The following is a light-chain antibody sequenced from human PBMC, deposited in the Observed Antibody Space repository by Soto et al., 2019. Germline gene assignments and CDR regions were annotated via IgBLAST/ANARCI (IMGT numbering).Light chain of an antibody. V-gene: IGLV8-61*01. CDR1: SGSVSTNYY. CDR2: STN. CDR3: VLYMGSGIGV. Sequence: QAVVTQEPSFSVSPGGTVTLTCGFSSGSVSTNYYPSWYQQTPGQAPRTLIYSTNTRSSGVPDRFSGSILGNKAALTITGAQADDESDYYCVLYMGSGIGVFGGGTKVTVL. J-gene: IGLJ3*02.